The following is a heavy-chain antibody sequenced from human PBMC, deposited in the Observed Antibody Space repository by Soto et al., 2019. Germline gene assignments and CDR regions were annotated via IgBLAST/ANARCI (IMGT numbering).Heavy chain of an antibody. D-gene: IGHD1-7*01. CDR3: ARGRELELQENGFDP. CDR1: GGSFSGYY. J-gene: IGHJ5*02. V-gene: IGHV4-34*01. CDR2: INHSGST. Sequence: QVQLQQWGAGLLKPSETLSLTCAVYGGSFSGYYWSWIRQPPGKGLEWIGEINHSGSTNYNPSLKSRGTISVDTSKNQFSLKLSSVTAADTAVYYCARGRELELQENGFDPWGQGTLVTVSS.